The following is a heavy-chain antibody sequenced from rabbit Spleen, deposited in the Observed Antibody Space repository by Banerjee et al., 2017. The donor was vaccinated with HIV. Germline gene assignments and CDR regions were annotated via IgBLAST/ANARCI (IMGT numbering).Heavy chain of an antibody. CDR3: ARDSSSSFSSYGMDL. V-gene: IGHV1S40*01. CDR2: IDAGSSGFT. D-gene: IGHD1-1*01. J-gene: IGHJ6*01. CDR1: GVSFSISSY. Sequence: QSLEESGGDLVKPGASLTLTCTASGVSFSISSYMCWVRQAPGKGLEWIACIDAGSSGFTYFASWAKGRFTCSKTSSTTATLQMTRLTVADTATYFCARDSSSSFSSYGMDLWGPGTLVTVS.